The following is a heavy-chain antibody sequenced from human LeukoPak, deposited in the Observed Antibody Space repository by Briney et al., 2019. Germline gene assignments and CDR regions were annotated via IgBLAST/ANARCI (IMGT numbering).Heavy chain of an antibody. V-gene: IGHV4-39*07. D-gene: IGHD1-26*01. CDR2: IYYSGST. CDR3: ARVSRGGVGARAYYFDY. Sequence: PSETLSLTCTVSGGSISSSSYYWGWIRQPPGKRLEWIGSIYYSGSTYYNPSLKSRVTISVDTSKNQFSLKLSSVTAADTAVYYCARVSRGGVGARAYYFDYWGQGTLVTVSS. J-gene: IGHJ4*02. CDR1: GGSISSSSYY.